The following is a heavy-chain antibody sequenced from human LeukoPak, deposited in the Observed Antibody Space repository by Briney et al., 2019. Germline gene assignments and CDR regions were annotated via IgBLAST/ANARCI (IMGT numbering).Heavy chain of an antibody. CDR1: GITFSNYA. Sequence: GGSLRLSCVASGITFSNYAVSWVRQAPDKGLDWVSVISGSAHRICYADSVKGRFTISRDNSENIVYLQMNNLRAEDTALYYCAGRITGYSSGYVYWGQGTLVTVSS. CDR3: AGRITGYSSGYVY. CDR2: ISGSAHRI. D-gene: IGHD5-18*01. J-gene: IGHJ4*02. V-gene: IGHV3-23*01.